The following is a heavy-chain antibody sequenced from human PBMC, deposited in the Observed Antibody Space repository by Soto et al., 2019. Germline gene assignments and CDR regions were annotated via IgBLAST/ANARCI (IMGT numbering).Heavy chain of an antibody. CDR1: GFTVSSNY. CDR2: IYSGGST. V-gene: IGHV3-53*04. Sequence: GGSLRLSCAASGFTVSSNYMSWVRQAPGKGLEWVSVIYSGGSTYYADSVKGRFTISRHNSKNTLYLQMNSLRAEDTAVYYCAKQTDIVVVPAAAPNPYYYYGMDFSGQGTTVTVSS. J-gene: IGHJ6*02. D-gene: IGHD2-2*01. CDR3: AKQTDIVVVPAAAPNPYYYYGMDF.